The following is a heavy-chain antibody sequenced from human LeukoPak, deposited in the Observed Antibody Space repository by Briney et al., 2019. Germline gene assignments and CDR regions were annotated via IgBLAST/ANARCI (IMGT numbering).Heavy chain of an antibody. CDR1: GFTFSSYG. D-gene: IGHD6-13*01. CDR2: IRYDGSNK. CDR3: AKVRAAGIKLDAFDI. J-gene: IGHJ3*02. V-gene: IGHV3-30*02. Sequence: GRSLRLSCAASGFTFSSYGMHWVRQALGKGLEWVAFIRYDGSNKYYADSVKGRFTISRDNSKNTLYLQMNSLRAEDTAVYYCAKVRAAGIKLDAFDIWGQGTMVTVSS.